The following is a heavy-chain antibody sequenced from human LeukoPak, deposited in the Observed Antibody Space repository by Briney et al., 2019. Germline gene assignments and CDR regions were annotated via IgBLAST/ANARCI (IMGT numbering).Heavy chain of an antibody. D-gene: IGHD1-20*01. CDR1: GYTFTGYY. CDR3: ASLWSMVTGTPGPNWFDP. Sequence: ASVKVSCKASGYTFTGYYMHWVRQAPGQGLEWMGWINPNSDGTNYAQKFLGRVTMTRDTSIRTAYRELSRLRSDDTAVYCCASLWSMVTGTPGPNWFDPWGEGTLVTVSS. J-gene: IGHJ5*02. V-gene: IGHV1-2*02. CDR2: INPNSDGT.